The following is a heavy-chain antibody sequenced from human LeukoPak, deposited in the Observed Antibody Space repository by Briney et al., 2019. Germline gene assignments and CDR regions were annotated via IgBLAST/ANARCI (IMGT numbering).Heavy chain of an antibody. V-gene: IGHV3-7*01. D-gene: IGHD6-13*01. Sequence: GGSLRLSCAASGFTFSNYWMSWVRQAPGKGLEWVANIKQDGSEKYYVDSVKGRFTISRDNAKNSLYLQMNSLRAEDTAVYYCARYYSRWYFDCWGQGTLVTVSS. CDR2: IKQDGSEK. CDR3: ARYYSRWYFDC. CDR1: GFTFSNYW. J-gene: IGHJ4*02.